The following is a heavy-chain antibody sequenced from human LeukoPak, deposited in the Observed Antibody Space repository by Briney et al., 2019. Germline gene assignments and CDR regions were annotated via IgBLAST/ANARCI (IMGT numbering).Heavy chain of an antibody. D-gene: IGHD3-10*01. V-gene: IGHV1-69*06. Sequence: SVKVYCKASGGTFSSYGISWVRQAPGQGLEWMGGIIPIFGTANYAQKFQGRVTITADKSTSTAYMELSSLRSEDTAVYYCAGSYYKSYFDYWGQGTLVTASS. J-gene: IGHJ4*02. CDR3: AGSYYKSYFDY. CDR1: GGTFSSYG. CDR2: IIPIFGTA.